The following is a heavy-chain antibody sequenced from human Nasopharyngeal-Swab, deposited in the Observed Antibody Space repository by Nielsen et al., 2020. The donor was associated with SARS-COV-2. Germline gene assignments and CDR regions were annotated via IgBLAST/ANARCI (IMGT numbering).Heavy chain of an antibody. Sequence: WIRQPPGKGLKWVAVISYDGSNKYYADSVKGRFTISRDNSKNTLYLQMNSLRAEDTAVYYCAKAALIGNYFYYYYYMDVWGKGTTVTVSS. CDR2: ISYDGSNK. D-gene: IGHD1-26*01. V-gene: IGHV3-30*18. J-gene: IGHJ6*03. CDR3: AKAALIGNYFYYYYYMDV.